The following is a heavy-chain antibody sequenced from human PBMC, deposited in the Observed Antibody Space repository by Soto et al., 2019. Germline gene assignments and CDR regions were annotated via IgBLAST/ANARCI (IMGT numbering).Heavy chain of an antibody. Sequence: GGSLRLSCTCSGFTFGDYPMHWVRQSSGKGLEWVGRIRSKANSYATAYAASGKGRFTISRDDSKNTAYLQMNSLKTEDTAVYYCTRPDYGDYVDAFDIWGQGTMVTVSS. V-gene: IGHV3-73*01. CDR3: TRPDYGDYVDAFDI. CDR1: GFTFGDYP. J-gene: IGHJ3*02. CDR2: IRSKANSYAT. D-gene: IGHD4-17*01.